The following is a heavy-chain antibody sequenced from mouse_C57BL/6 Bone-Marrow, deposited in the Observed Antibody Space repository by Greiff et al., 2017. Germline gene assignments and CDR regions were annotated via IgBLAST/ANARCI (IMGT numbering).Heavy chain of an antibody. Sequence: VQLQQPGAELVMPGASVKLSCKASGYTFTSSWMHWVKQRPGQGLEWIGEIDPSDSYTNYNQKFKGKSTLTVDKSSSTAYMQLSSLTSEDSAVYYCAREDGYYAMDYWGQGTSVTVSS. V-gene: IGHV1-69*01. CDR2: IDPSDSYT. CDR1: GYTFTSSW. D-gene: IGHD2-3*01. J-gene: IGHJ4*01. CDR3: AREDGYYAMDY.